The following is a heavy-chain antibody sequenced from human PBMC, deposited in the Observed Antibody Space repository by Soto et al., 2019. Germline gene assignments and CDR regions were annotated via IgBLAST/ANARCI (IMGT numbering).Heavy chain of an antibody. V-gene: IGHV1-18*01. D-gene: IGHD2-2*01. Sequence: QDQLVQSGAEVKKPGASVKVSCKASGYTFTSYGIRWVRQAPGQGLEWMGWISASNGNTNYAQKFQGRVTMTTDTSTTTAYMELRSLRSDDTAVYYCARVEAAMSGHWCDPWGQGTLVTVSS. CDR1: GYTFTSYG. CDR2: ISASNGNT. CDR3: ARVEAAMSGHWCDP. J-gene: IGHJ5*02.